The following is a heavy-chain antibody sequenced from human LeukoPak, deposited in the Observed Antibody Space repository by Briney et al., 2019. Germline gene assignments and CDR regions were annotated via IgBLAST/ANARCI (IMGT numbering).Heavy chain of an antibody. CDR1: GFTFSSYE. CDR3: ARVRFGDLYYYYGMDV. D-gene: IGHD3-10*01. J-gene: IGHJ6*02. Sequence: GGSLRLSCAASGFTFSSYEMNWVRQALGKGLEWVSYISSSGSTIYYADSVKGRFTISRDNAKNSLYLQMNSLRAEDTAVYYCARVRFGDLYYYYGMDVWGQGTTVTVSS. V-gene: IGHV3-48*03. CDR2: ISSSGSTI.